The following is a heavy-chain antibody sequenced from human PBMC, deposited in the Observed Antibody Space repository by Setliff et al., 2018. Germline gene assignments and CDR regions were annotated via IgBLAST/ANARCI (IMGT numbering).Heavy chain of an antibody. CDR3: ARSLGSGSYYGSRPFHSDY. CDR2: IDRSGNT. CDR1: GDSISTGINY. J-gene: IGHJ4*02. V-gene: IGHV4-61*09. Sequence: PSETLSLTCTVSGDSISTGINYWSWIRQPAGKGLEWIGHIDRSGNTSFNPSLKSRVTISGDRSKNQFSLELSSVTAADTAVYYCARSLGSGSYYGSRPFHSDYWGQGILGTVS. D-gene: IGHD3-10*01.